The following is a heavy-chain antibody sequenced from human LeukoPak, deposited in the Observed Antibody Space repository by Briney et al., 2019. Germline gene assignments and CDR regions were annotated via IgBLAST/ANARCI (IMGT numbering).Heavy chain of an antibody. V-gene: IGHV3-23*01. CDR2: ISSSGGST. CDR1: GFTFNNYG. CDR3: AKDMRQLAYFDY. J-gene: IGHJ4*02. D-gene: IGHD6-13*01. Sequence: GGSLRLSCAASGFTFNNYGMSWVRQASGKGLEWVSAISSSGGSTYYADSVKGRFTISRDSSKNTLYLQMNSLRAEDTAVYYCAKDMRQLAYFDYWGQGTLVTVSS.